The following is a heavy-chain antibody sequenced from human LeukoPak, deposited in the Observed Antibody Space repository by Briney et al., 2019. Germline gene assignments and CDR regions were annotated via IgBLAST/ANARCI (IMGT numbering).Heavy chain of an antibody. CDR3: ATHSSSWYEVYFEH. CDR2: IYYSGST. Sequence: SETLSLTCTVSGGSISSYYWSWIRQPPGKGLEWIGYIYYSGSTNYNPSLKSRVTISVDTSKNQFSLKLSSVTAADTVVYYCATHSSSWYEVYFEHWGQGTLVTVSS. V-gene: IGHV4-59*01. J-gene: IGHJ1*01. D-gene: IGHD6-13*01. CDR1: GGSISSYY.